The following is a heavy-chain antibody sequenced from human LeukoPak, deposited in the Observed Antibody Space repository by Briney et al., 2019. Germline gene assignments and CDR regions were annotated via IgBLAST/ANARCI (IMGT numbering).Heavy chain of an antibody. V-gene: IGHV3-23*01. CDR3: AKSRGSGSSMPRGVNFDY. CDR1: GFTFDDYG. D-gene: IGHD3-10*01. CDR2: INDGGSIT. J-gene: IGHJ4*02. Sequence: GGSLRLSCAASGFTFDDYGMTWVRQAPGKGLEWVSTINDGGSITYYADSVKGRSTISRDNSKNTLFLQMSSLRAEDTAVYYCAKSRGSGSSMPRGVNFDYWGQATLVTVSS.